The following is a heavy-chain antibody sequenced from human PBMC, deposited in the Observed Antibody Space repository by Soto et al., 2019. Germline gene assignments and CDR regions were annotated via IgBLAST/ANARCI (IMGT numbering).Heavy chain of an antibody. J-gene: IGHJ4*02. CDR2: ISSSGSTI. Sequence: EVQLVESGGGLVQPGGSLRLSCAASGFTFSSYEMNWVRQAPGKGLEWVSYISSSGSTIYYADSVKGRFTISRDNAKNSLYLQMNSLKAEDTAVYYCASTSSGWYNYWGQGTLVTVSS. CDR3: ASTSSGWYNY. CDR1: GFTFSSYE. V-gene: IGHV3-48*03. D-gene: IGHD6-19*01.